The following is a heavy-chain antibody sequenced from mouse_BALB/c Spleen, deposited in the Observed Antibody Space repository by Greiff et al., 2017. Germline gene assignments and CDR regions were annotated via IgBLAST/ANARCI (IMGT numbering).Heavy chain of an antibody. Sequence: QVQLKESGPGLVAPSQSLSITCTVSGFSLTSYGVHWVRQPPGKGLEWLGVIWAGGSTNYNSALMSRLSISKDNSKSQVFLKMNSLQTDDTAMYCCASSLLQLRGAYWGQGTLVTVSA. V-gene: IGHV2-9*02. CDR3: ASSLLQLRGAY. CDR2: IWAGGST. D-gene: IGHD1-2*01. J-gene: IGHJ3*01. CDR1: GFSLTSYG.